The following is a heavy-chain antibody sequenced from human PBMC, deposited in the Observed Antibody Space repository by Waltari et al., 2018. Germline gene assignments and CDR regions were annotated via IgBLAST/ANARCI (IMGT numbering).Heavy chain of an antibody. CDR2: TSYTGAT. CDR3: ATYIGASIGTAAFDV. CDR1: GCSLTSNRHY. V-gene: IGHV4-39*02. Sequence: QLQLPESGPGLGKPPGALSLTCIVSGCSLTSNRHYWAWIRQPPGQGLEWIGTTSYTGATYSSPSLKSRVTLSRDTSKNHLSLKLGSVTAADTAVYYCATYIGASIGTAAFDVWGQGTMVTVSS. J-gene: IGHJ3*01. D-gene: IGHD5-12*01.